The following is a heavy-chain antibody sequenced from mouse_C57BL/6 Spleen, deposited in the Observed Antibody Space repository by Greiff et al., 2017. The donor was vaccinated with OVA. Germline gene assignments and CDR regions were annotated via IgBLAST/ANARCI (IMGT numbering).Heavy chain of an antibody. CDR1: GYTFTGYW. V-gene: IGHV1-9*01. CDR3: ARSRKIGYYFDY. Sequence: VQLQQSGAELMKPGASVKLSCKATGYTFTGYWIEWVKQRPGHGLEWIGEILPGSGSTNYTEKFKGKAPITAVTSSNTDYMQRSILTTEVSAIYYGARSRKIGYYFDYWGQGTPLTVSA. CDR2: ILPGSGST. J-gene: IGHJ2*01.